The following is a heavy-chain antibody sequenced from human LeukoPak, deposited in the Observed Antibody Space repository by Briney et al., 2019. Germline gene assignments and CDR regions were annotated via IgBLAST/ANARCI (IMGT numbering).Heavy chain of an antibody. CDR3: AREYWEDKPFDY. D-gene: IGHD2-8*02. CDR1: GFPFRSYA. Sequence: GGPLSPSCEASGFPFRSYAIHGVRKAQGKGRKGGPVISYDGSNKYYADSVKGRFTISRDNSKNTLYLQMNSLRAEDTAVYYCAREYWEDKPFDYWGQGTLVTVSS. CDR2: ISYDGSNK. V-gene: IGHV3-30-3*01. J-gene: IGHJ4*02.